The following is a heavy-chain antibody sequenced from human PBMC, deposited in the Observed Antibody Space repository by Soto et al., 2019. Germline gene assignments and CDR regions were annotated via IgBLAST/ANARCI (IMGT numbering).Heavy chain of an antibody. V-gene: IGHV5-51*01. J-gene: IGHJ6*02. CDR1: GDEFSTYW. CDR3: ARQLQLERRGVYYFYGIDDYYYVLAF. Sequence: GESLKIWCKGSGDEFSTYWIGGVRQMPGKGPEWMGIIYPGDSDTRYSSSVQGQVTISADKSISTAYLQWSSLKASDTAMYYCARQLQLERRGVYYFYGIDDYYYVLAFSAQRTTVPVSS. D-gene: IGHD1-1*01. CDR2: IYPGDSDT.